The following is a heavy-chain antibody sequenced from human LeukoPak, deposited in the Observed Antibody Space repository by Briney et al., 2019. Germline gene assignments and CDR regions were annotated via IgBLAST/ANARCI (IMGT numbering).Heavy chain of an antibody. CDR3: AKSHLPNAYSGTYYCDY. CDR1: GFTFSYYG. J-gene: IGHJ4*02. V-gene: IGHV3-30*02. D-gene: IGHD1-26*01. Sequence: PGGSLRLSCAASGFTFSYYGMHWVRQAPGKGLEWVAFIRHDESKKFYGDSVKGRFTISRDNSKNTLYLQMNSLRTEDTAVYYCAKSHLPNAYSGTYYCDYWDQGTLVTVSS. CDR2: IRHDESKK.